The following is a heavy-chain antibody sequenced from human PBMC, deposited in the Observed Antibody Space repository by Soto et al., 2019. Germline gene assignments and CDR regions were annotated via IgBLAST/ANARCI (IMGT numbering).Heavy chain of an antibody. CDR1: GFTFSNYA. CDR3: ARPGSGSSLTVPYCFDY. V-gene: IGHV3-30-3*01. Sequence: QVQLVESGEGVVQPGKSLRLSCAASGFTFSNYAIYWVRQAPGKGLEWVAVISYDGNIKYSADSVKGRFTISRDNSKNTLYLQMDSLRTDDTAVYYCARPGSGSSLTVPYCFDYWGQGTLVTVSS. D-gene: IGHD2-2*01. J-gene: IGHJ4*02. CDR2: ISYDGNIK.